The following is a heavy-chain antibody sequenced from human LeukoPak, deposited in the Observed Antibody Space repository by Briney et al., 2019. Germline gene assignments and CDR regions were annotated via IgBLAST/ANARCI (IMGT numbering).Heavy chain of an antibody. J-gene: IGHJ3*01. CDR1: AFSFSKFA. CDR2: ITANGGYT. D-gene: IGHD4-17*01. CDR3: AKDPNGDYIGAFDF. Sequence: GGSLRLSCAASAFSFSKFALVWVRQAPGKGLEWVSAITANGGYTLYADAVKGRFSVSRDNSKNTLYLQINSLRPEDTAMYYCAKDPNGDYIGAFDFWGQGTMVTVSS. V-gene: IGHV3-23*01.